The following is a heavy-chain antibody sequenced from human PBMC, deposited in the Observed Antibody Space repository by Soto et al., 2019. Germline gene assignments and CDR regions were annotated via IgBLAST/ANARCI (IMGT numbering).Heavy chain of an antibody. CDR3: AKLGTMGVFDN. J-gene: IGHJ4*02. Sequence: EVQLLGSGGGLVQPGGSLRLSCAASGFTFSSYAMSWVRQAPGKGLEWLAGITFRGDYTYYADSVKGRFTLSRDNSRNRLDLQMDSLKVEDTALYYCAKLGTMGVFDNWGQGTLLTVSS. D-gene: IGHD1-26*01. CDR1: GFTFSSYA. V-gene: IGHV3-23*01. CDR2: ITFRGDYT.